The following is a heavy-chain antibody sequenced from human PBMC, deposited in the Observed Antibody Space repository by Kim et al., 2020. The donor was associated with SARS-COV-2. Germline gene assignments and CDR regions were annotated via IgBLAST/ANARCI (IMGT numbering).Heavy chain of an antibody. J-gene: IGHJ4*02. D-gene: IGHD2-21*01. V-gene: IGHV4-59*01. CDR2: IYYSGST. Sequence: SETLSLTCTVSGGSISSYYWSWIRQPPGKGLEWIGYIYYSGSTNYNPSLKSRVTISVDTSKNQFSLKLSSVTAADTAVYYCARVAAYCGGDCFDYWGQGTLVTVSS. CDR1: GGSISSYY. CDR3: ARVAAYCGGDCFDY.